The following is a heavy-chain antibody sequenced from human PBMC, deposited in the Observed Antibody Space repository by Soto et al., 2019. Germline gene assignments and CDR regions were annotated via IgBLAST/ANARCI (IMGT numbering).Heavy chain of an antibody. V-gene: IGHV4-31*03. Sequence: SETLSLTCTVSGGSISSGGYYWSWIRQHPGKGLEWIGYIYYSGSTYYNPSLKSRVTISVDTSKNQFSLKLSSVTAADTAVYYCARGGPGPFPTFGQLLDSGSWWFDPWGQGTLVTVSS. CDR1: GGSISSGGYY. D-gene: IGHD2-2*01. CDR2: IYYSGST. J-gene: IGHJ5*02. CDR3: ARGGPGPFPTFGQLLDSGSWWFDP.